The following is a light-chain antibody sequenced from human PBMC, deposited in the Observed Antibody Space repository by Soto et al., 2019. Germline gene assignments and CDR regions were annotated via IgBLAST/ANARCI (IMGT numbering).Light chain of an antibody. CDR2: GAS. V-gene: IGKV1-16*02. J-gene: IGKJ4*01. CDR3: QQYNSYPLT. Sequence: DIQMTQSPSSLSAFVGDRVTITCRASQDIKKYLAWFHQKPGKAPKSLIYGASSLHRGVPSKFTGSGSGTHFTLTISSLQPEDFATYYCQQYNSYPLTFGGGTKVEI. CDR1: QDIKKY.